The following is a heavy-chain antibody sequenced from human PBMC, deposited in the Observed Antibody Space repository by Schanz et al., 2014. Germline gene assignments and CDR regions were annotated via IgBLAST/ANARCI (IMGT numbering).Heavy chain of an antibody. Sequence: EVQLLESGGGLVQPGGSLRLSCAASGFTFSSDWMSWVRQAPGKGLEWVANIKEDGSVKDYVDSVKGRFTISRDNSKNTLFLQMNSLRAEDTAVYYCARKVVATIGGYYDNWGQGTLVIVSS. CDR1: GFTFSSDW. CDR3: ARKVVATIGGYYDN. V-gene: IGHV3-7*05. CDR2: IKEDGSVK. D-gene: IGHD5-12*01. J-gene: IGHJ4*02.